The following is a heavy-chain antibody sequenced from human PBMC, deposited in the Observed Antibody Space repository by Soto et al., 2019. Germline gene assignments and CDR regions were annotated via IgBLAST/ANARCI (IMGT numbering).Heavy chain of an antibody. D-gene: IGHD6-13*01. CDR2: IIPIFDTS. J-gene: IGHJ6*02. Sequence: SVKVSCKASGGTFSSYGINWVRQAPGQGLEWMGGIIPIFDTSNSAQKFQGRVTIIADKSTSTVYMELSSLRSEDTAVYYCARDIKRAAAAGYYYYNAMDVWGQGTMVTVSS. V-gene: IGHV1-69*06. CDR3: ARDIKRAAAAGYYYYNAMDV. CDR1: GGTFSSYG.